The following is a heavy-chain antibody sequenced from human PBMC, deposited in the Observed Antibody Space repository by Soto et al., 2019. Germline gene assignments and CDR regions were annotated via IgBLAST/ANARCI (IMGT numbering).Heavy chain of an antibody. Sequence: PGGSLRLSCAASGFTFSSYAMSWVRQAPGKGLEWVSGISGSGDNTYYADSVKGRFTISRDNSKNTLYLQMNSLRAEDTAVYYCARLPTVTTYGYWGQGTLVTVSS. CDR2: ISGSGDNT. CDR1: GFTFSSYA. J-gene: IGHJ4*02. CDR3: ARLPTVTTYGY. V-gene: IGHV3-23*01. D-gene: IGHD4-17*01.